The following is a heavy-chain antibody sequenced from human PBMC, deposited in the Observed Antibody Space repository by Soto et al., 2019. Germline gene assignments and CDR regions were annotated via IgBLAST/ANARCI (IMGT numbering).Heavy chain of an antibody. CDR2: IYYSGST. Sequence: QVQLQESGPGLVKPSETLSLTCTVSGGSISSYYWSWIRQPPGKGLEWIGYIYYSGSTNYNPSLKSRVTISVDTSKNQFSLKLSSVTAADTAVYYCAREGSTGYYYMDVWGKGTTVTVSS. CDR3: AREGSTGYYYMDV. D-gene: IGHD2-2*01. CDR1: GGSISSYY. J-gene: IGHJ6*03. V-gene: IGHV4-59*01.